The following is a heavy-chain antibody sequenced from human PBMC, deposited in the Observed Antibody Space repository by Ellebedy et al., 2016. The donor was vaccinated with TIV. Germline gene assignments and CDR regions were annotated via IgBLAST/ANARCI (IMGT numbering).Heavy chain of an antibody. CDR2: INAGNGNT. Sequence: ASVKVSXXASGYTCTSHIINWVRQAPGQRLEWLGWINAGNGNTKYSQKFQGRVTITRDTSTSTVYMEMSSLRSEDTAVFYCARDPEGAYYYGSGKFDYWGQGTLVTVSS. CDR3: ARDPEGAYYYGSGKFDY. V-gene: IGHV1-3*01. CDR1: GYTCTSHI. J-gene: IGHJ4*02. D-gene: IGHD3-10*01.